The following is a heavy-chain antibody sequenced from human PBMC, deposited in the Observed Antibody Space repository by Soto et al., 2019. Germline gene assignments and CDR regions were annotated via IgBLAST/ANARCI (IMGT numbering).Heavy chain of an antibody. CDR1: GDSIRSDASF. D-gene: IGHD3-9*01. CDR2: ISHKGDT. Sequence: PSETLSLTCTVSGDSIRSDASFWGWIRRPPGRGLEWVGTISHKGDTFYNPPLDSRLTMPLDASNNQFSLRLTSVTAADAGLYFCAKQVRGPTPYYDWLSPVTSWGQGTQVTVSS. V-gene: IGHV4-39*01. CDR3: AKQVRGPTPYYDWLSPVTS. J-gene: IGHJ5*02.